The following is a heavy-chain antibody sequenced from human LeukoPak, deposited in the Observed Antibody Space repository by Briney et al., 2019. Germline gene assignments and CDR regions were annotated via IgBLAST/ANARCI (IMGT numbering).Heavy chain of an antibody. Sequence: RGSLRLSCAASGFTFSSYWMHWVRHIPGKGLVWVSRIDSDGSDTTYADSVKGRFTISRDNAKNSLYLQMNSLRAEDTAVYYCARDIVVVPGWFDPWGQGTLVTVSS. D-gene: IGHD2-2*01. J-gene: IGHJ5*02. V-gene: IGHV3-74*01. CDR3: ARDIVVVPGWFDP. CDR1: GFTFSSYW. CDR2: IDSDGSDT.